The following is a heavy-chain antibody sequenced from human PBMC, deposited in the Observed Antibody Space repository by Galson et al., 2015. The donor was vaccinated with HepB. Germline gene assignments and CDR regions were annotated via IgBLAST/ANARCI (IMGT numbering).Heavy chain of an antibody. Sequence: SLRLSCAGSGFIFRNYWMHWVRQAPGKGLVWVSRINPDGSDTTYADSVKGRFTISRDNVRNTLYLQMNSLRAEDTSVYYCVRLGGLELVWGQVTLVTVSS. D-gene: IGHD1-7*01. CDR1: GFIFRNYW. V-gene: IGHV3-74*01. CDR2: INPDGSDT. J-gene: IGHJ4*02. CDR3: VRLGGLELV.